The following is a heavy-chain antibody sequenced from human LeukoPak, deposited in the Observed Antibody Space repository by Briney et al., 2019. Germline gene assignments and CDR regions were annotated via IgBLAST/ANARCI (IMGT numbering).Heavy chain of an antibody. V-gene: IGHV1-69*13. CDR1: GGTFSSYA. CDR3: VSRNSLLFDY. D-gene: IGHD4-23*01. J-gene: IGHJ4*02. CDR2: IIPIFGTA. Sequence: SVKVSCKASGGTFSSYAISWVRQAPGQGLEWMGGIIPIFGTANYAQKFQGRVTITADESTSTAYMELSSLRSEDTAVYYCVSRNSLLFDYWGQGTLVTVSS.